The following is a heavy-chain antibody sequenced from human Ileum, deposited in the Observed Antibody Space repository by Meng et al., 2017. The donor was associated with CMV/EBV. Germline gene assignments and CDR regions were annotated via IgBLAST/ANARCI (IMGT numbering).Heavy chain of an antibody. CDR2: LNTDGSDS. D-gene: IGHD1-26*01. J-gene: IGHJ4*02. Sequence: GGSLKISCSASGFTFSSHWIHWVRQRPGKGLLWVSCLNTDGSDSAYADSVKGRFTISRDNAKNTLYLQMSSLTADDTAVYYCARGLVGAVGFGDSWGQGTLVTVSS. V-gene: IGHV3-74*01. CDR1: GFTFSSHW. CDR3: ARGLVGAVGFGDS.